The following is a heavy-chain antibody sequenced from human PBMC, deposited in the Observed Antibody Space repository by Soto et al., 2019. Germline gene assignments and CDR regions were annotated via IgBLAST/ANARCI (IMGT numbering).Heavy chain of an antibody. Sequence: EVQLLESGGGLVQPGGSLRLSCAASGFTFNNYAMSWVRQAPGKGLEWVSAISGGGDTTSYADSVKGRFTVSRDGSKNTLYVQMNSLGAEDTAVYYCAKGLGGSGSLTPRVDFWGQGTLVTVSS. D-gene: IGHD3-10*01. V-gene: IGHV3-23*01. CDR1: GFTFNNYA. J-gene: IGHJ4*02. CDR3: AKGLGGSGSLTPRVDF. CDR2: ISGGGDTT.